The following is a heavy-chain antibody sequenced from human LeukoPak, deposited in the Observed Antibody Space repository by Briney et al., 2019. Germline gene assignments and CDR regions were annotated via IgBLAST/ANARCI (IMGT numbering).Heavy chain of an antibody. V-gene: IGHV3-74*03. D-gene: IGHD5/OR15-5a*01. Sequence: QPGGSLRLSCAVSGFIFSNYWMHWVRQAPGKELVWVSRVNNDGSSTTYADSVKGRFTISRDNAKNTQYLQMNSLRAEDTAVYYCAKGGLRVTDYWGQGTLVTVSS. CDR2: VNNDGSST. J-gene: IGHJ4*02. CDR3: AKGGLRVTDY. CDR1: GFIFSNYW.